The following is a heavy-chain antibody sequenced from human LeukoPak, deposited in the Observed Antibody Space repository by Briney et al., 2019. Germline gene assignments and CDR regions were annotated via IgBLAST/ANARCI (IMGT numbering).Heavy chain of an antibody. CDR3: AASSTAGNFDY. J-gene: IGHJ4*02. V-gene: IGHV1-58*02. Sequence: ASVKVSCKASGFTFTSSAMQWVRQARGERLEWIGWIVVGSGNTNYTQKFQERVTITRDMSTSTAYMELSSLRSEDTAVYYCAASSTAGNFDYWGQGTLVTVSS. CDR2: IVVGSGNT. D-gene: IGHD3-10*01. CDR1: GFTFTSSA.